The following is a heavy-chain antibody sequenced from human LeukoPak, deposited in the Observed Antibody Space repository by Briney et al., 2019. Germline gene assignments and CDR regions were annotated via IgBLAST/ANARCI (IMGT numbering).Heavy chain of an antibody. V-gene: IGHV3-48*03. CDR3: ARIGYDWNLFDF. Sequence: SLRLSCAASGFTFSSYEMNWVRQAPGQGLEWISYIGSSGRAIYYADSVKGRFTISRDNAKNSLYLQMDSLRAEDTAVYYCARIGYDWNLFDFWGQGTLVTVSS. D-gene: IGHD1-20*01. CDR2: IGSSGRAI. J-gene: IGHJ4*02. CDR1: GFTFSSYE.